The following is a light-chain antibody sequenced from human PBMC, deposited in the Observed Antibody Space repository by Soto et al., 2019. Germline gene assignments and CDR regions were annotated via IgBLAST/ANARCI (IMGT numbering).Light chain of an antibody. CDR3: QQYKGYFPLT. J-gene: IGKJ4*01. CDR1: QTISSW. Sequence: DIQMTQSPSTLSGSVGDRVTITCRASQTISSWLAWYQQKPGKAPKFLIYDASTLQSGVPSRFSGSGSGTEFTLTISSLQPDDFATYYCQQYKGYFPLTFGGGTKVDIK. CDR2: DAS. V-gene: IGKV1-5*01.